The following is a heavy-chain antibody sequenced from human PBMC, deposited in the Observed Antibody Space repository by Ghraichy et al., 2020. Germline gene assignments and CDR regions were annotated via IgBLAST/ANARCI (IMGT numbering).Heavy chain of an antibody. CDR2: INPSGGST. Sequence: ASVKVSCKASGYTFTGYYMHWVRQAPGQGLEWMGIINPSGGSTGYAQKFQDRVTVTRDTSTSTVYMELSRLRSEDTAVYYCARGNDFWSGSSYYYYYGMDVWGQGTTVTVSS. CDR3: ARGNDFWSGSSYYYYYGMDV. V-gene: IGHV1-46*01. D-gene: IGHD3-3*01. J-gene: IGHJ6*01. CDR1: GYTFTGYY.